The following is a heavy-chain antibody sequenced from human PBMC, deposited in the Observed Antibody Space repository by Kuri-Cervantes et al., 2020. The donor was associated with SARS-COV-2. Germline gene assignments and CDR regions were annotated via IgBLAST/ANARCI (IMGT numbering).Heavy chain of an antibody. Sequence: GGSLRLSCKGSGYIFTSYWIGWLRQMPGKGLEWMGIIYPGDSDTRYSPSFQGQFTISADKSISTAFLQWSSLNASDTAMYYCARRAYGEQVDYYYLDVWGKGTTVTVSS. CDR1: GYIFTSYW. V-gene: IGHV5-51*01. CDR3: ARRAYGEQVDYYYLDV. CDR2: IYPGDSDT. J-gene: IGHJ6*03. D-gene: IGHD4-17*01.